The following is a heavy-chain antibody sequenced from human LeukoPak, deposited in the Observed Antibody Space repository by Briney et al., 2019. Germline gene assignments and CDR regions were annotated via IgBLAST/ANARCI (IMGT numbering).Heavy chain of an antibody. CDR3: ASAVRTVTTLLDY. CDR2: IYSGGST. J-gene: IGHJ4*02. Sequence: GGSLRLSCAASVFTVSSNYMSWVRQARGKGLEWVSVIYSGGSTYYAASVKGRFTISRDNSKNTLYLQMYSLRAEDTAVYYCASAVRTVTTLLDYWGQGTLVTVSS. V-gene: IGHV3-53*01. CDR1: VFTVSSNY. D-gene: IGHD4-17*01.